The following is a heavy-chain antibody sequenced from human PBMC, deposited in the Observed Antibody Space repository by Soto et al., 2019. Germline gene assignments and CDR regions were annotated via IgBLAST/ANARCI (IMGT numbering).Heavy chain of an antibody. CDR3: SRWTYYPQSSGLHADY. CDR1: GFSFNDYA. CDR2: ISSDGHHQ. V-gene: IGHV3-30*03. D-gene: IGHD3-22*01. Sequence: QVQLVESGGGEVQPGGSLRVSCATSGFSFNDYARYWVRQAPGQGLEWVAIISSDGHHQFYLDNLRGRFTVSRDNSKNTLYLQMNSLRPEDTAVYDCSRWTYYPQSSGLHADYWGPGTVVTVSS. J-gene: IGHJ4*02.